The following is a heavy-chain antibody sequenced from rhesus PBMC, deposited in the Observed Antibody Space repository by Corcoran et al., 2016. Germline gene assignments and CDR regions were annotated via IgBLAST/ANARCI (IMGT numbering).Heavy chain of an antibody. CDR3: ARKMGVTWTFDY. D-gene: IGHD1-38*01. CDR1: GGSISSHY. J-gene: IGHJ4*01. Sequence: QVQLQESGPGLVKPSETLSLTCAVSGGSISSHYWNWIRPSLGKGLEWIGRMYGTGGGTDYNPSLKSRVTLSTDTSKNQFSLKLSSVTAADTAVYYCARKMGVTWTFDYWGQGVLVTVSS. CDR2: MYGTGGGT. V-gene: IGHV4-160*01.